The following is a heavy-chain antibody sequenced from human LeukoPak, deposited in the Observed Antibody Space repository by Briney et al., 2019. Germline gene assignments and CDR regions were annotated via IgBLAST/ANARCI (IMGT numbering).Heavy chain of an antibody. J-gene: IGHJ4*02. CDR1: GFIFSSYS. CDR3: ARMSSGGFDY. V-gene: IGHV3-21*01. Sequence: GGSLRLSCAASGFIFSSYSMNWVRQAPGKGLEWVSSISSSSSYIYCADSVKGRFTISRDNAKNSLYLRMNSLRAEDTAVYYCARMSSGGFDYWGQGTLVTVSS. D-gene: IGHD2-15*01. CDR2: ISSSSSYI.